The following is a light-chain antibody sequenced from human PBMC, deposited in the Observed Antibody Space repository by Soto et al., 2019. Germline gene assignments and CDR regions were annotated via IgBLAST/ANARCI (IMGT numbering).Light chain of an antibody. CDR2: EVS. V-gene: IGLV2-8*01. CDR3: SSYAGSNNWV. Sequence: QSVLTQPPSASGSPGQSVTISCTGTSSDVGGYNYVSWYRQHPGKAPKLMIYEVSKRPSGVPDRFSGSKSDNTASLTVSGLQAEDEADYYCSSYAGSNNWVFGGGTQLTVL. CDR1: SSDVGGYNY. J-gene: IGLJ3*02.